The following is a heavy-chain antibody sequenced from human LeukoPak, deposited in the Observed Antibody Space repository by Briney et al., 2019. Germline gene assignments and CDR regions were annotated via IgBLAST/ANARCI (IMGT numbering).Heavy chain of an antibody. CDR2: ISYDGSNK. CDR3: ARSLATSYYYMDV. J-gene: IGHJ6*03. D-gene: IGHD5-12*01. Sequence: GGSLRLSCAASGFTFSTYFMSWVRQAPGKGLEWVAVISYDGSNKFYADSVKGRFTISRDNSKNTLHLQMNSLRAEDTAVYYCARSLATSYYYMDVWGKGTTVTVSS. CDR1: GFTFSTYF. V-gene: IGHV3-30*04.